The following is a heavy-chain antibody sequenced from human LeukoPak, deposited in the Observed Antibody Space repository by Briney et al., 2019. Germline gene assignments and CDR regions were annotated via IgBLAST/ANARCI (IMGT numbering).Heavy chain of an antibody. J-gene: IGHJ6*02. CDR2: IYYSGST. CDR1: GGSISGYY. CDR3: ARNQNYGDDYYGMDV. V-gene: IGHV4-59*01. Sequence: SETLSLTCTVSGGSISGYYWSWIRQPPGKGLEWIGYIYYSGSTTYNPSLKSRVTISVDTSKNQFSLKLTSVTAADTAVYYCARNQNYGDDYYGMDVWGQGTTVTVSS. D-gene: IGHD4-17*01.